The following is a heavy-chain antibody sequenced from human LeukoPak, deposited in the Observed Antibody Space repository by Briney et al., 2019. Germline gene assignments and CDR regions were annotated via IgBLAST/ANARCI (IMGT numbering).Heavy chain of an antibody. J-gene: IGHJ3*02. CDR1: GFSFRSYD. Sequence: GGSLRLSCAASGFSFRSYDMHWVRQATGKGLEWVSAIATTGDTYYPGSVKGRFTISRENAKNSLYLQMNNLRAGDTAVYYCARGTVGAGVFDIWGPGTMVTVSS. D-gene: IGHD1-26*01. V-gene: IGHV3-13*01. CDR2: IATTGDT. CDR3: ARGTVGAGVFDI.